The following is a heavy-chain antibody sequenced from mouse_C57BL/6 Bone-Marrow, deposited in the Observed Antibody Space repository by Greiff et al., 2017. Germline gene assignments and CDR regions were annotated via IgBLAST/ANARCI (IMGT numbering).Heavy chain of an antibody. V-gene: IGHV5-6*01. CDR1: GFTFSSYG. J-gene: IGHJ3*01. CDR2: ISSGGSST. D-gene: IGHD3-2*02. CDR3: ARPGAHAPPTFAY. Sequence: EVKLVESGGDLVKPGGSLKLSCAASGFTFSSYGMSWVRQTPDKSLEWVATISSGGSSTYYPESVKGRFTISRDNAKNTLSLQMIRRMSADTAMYYCARPGAHAPPTFAYWGQGTLVTVSA.